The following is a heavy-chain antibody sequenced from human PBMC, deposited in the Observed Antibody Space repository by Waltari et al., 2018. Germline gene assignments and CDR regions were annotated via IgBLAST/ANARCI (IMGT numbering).Heavy chain of an antibody. D-gene: IGHD6-13*01. J-gene: IGHJ4*02. CDR2: ITWNSGNR. V-gene: IGHV3-9*01. CDR1: GFTFDDFA. CDR3: AKEGRPYSSSWYSFDY. Sequence: GGLVQPGRSLRLSCAASGFTFDDFAMHWVRQAPGKGLEWVSGITWNSGNRGYADSVKGRFTISRDSAKNSLYLQMNSLSAEDTALYYCAKEGRPYSSSWYSFDYWGQGTLVTVSS.